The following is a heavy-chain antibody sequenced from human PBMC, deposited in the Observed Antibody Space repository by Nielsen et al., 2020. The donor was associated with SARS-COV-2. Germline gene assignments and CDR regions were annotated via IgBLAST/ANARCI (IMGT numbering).Heavy chain of an antibody. D-gene: IGHD3-3*01. Sequence: WIRQPPGKGPEWVSYISSSSSTIYYADSVKGRFTISRDNAKNSLYLQMNSLRDEDTAVYYCARDPYDFWSGDFDYWGQGTLVTVSS. CDR3: ARDPYDFWSGDFDY. CDR2: ISSSSSTI. V-gene: IGHV3-48*02. J-gene: IGHJ4*02.